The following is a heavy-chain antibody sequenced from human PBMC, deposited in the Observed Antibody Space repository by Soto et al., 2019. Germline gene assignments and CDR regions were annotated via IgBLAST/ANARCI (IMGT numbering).Heavy chain of an antibody. J-gene: IGHJ4*02. Sequence: QVQLVESGGGVVQPGRSLRLSCAASGFTFSSYGMHWVRQAPGKGLEWVAVISYDGSNKYYADSVKGRFTISRDNSKNTLYLQMNSLRAEDTAVHYCAKRLNYYDSSGYSGFDFDYWGQGTLVTVSS. CDR3: AKRLNYYDSSGYSGFDFDY. CDR2: ISYDGSNK. V-gene: IGHV3-30*18. CDR1: GFTFSSYG. D-gene: IGHD3-22*01.